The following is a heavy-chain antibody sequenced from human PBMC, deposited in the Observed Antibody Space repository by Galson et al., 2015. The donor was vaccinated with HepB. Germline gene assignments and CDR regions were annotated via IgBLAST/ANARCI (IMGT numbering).Heavy chain of an antibody. V-gene: IGHV3-30*18. Sequence: SLRLSCAASGFTFSSCGMHWVRQSPVRGLEWVAVISYDGSNKYYTDSVKGRFTISRDNSKNTLYLQMISLRPEDTAVYSCAKSRVRGYFYYNGMDVWGQGITVTVSS. J-gene: IGHJ6*02. D-gene: IGHD3-10*01. CDR2: ISYDGSNK. CDR3: AKSRVRGYFYYNGMDV. CDR1: GFTFSSCG.